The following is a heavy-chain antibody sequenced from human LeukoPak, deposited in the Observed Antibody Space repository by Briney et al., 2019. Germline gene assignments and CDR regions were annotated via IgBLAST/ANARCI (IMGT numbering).Heavy chain of an antibody. CDR3: VSGRQGFGEH. D-gene: IGHD3-10*01. V-gene: IGHV4-31*03. CDR2: IYYSGST. J-gene: IGHJ1*01. CDR1: GGSIRSGDYY. Sequence: SQTLSLTCTVSGGSIRSGDYYWSWIRQHPGKGPEWIGYIYYSGSTCYNPSLKSRVAISVDTSKNQFSLKLSSVTAADTAVYYCVSGRQGFGEHWGQGTLVTVSS.